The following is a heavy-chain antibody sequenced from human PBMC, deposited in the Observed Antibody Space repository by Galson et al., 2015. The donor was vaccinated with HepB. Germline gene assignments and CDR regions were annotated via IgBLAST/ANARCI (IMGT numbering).Heavy chain of an antibody. J-gene: IGHJ4*02. CDR3: AKAIPRLLVFAGQVDY. D-gene: IGHD2-21*01. CDR2: ISYDGSNK. CDR1: GFTFSSYG. Sequence: SLRLSCAASGFTFSSYGMHWVRQAPGKGLEWVAVISYDGSNKYYADSVKGRFTISRDNSKNTLYLQMNSLRAEDTAVYYCAKAIPRLLVFAGQVDYWGQGTLVTVSS. V-gene: IGHV3-30*18.